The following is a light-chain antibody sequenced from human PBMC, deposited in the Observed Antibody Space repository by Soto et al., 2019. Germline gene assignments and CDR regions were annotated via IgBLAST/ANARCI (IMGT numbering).Light chain of an antibody. V-gene: IGKV1-5*03. CDR3: QQSNNYPWT. Sequence: DIQMTQSPSTLSASVGDRVTITCRASQSISSWLAWYQQKPGKAPKLLIYEASNLESGVPSRFSGSGSGTEFTLTLSSLQPDDLETYYCQQSNNYPWTFGQGTKVESK. CDR1: QSISSW. CDR2: EAS. J-gene: IGKJ1*01.